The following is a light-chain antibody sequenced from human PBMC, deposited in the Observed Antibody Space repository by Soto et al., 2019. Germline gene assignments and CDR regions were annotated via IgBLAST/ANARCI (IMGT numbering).Light chain of an antibody. CDR2: WAS. Sequence: DIVMTQSPDSLAVSLGERAAINCKSSESVLYSSNNKNYLAWYQQKPGQPPKXLIYWASTRESGVPERFSGSGSGTDFTLTISSLQAEDVEVYYCQQYYSTPWTFGQGTKVDIK. V-gene: IGKV4-1*01. J-gene: IGKJ1*01. CDR1: ESVLYSSNNKNY. CDR3: QQYYSTPWT.